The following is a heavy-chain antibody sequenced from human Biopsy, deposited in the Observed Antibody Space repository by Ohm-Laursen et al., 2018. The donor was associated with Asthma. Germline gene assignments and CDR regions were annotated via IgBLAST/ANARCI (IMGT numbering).Heavy chain of an antibody. CDR1: GFTVSTNG. CDR3: ARGDSSGWSHYYFDY. Sequence: SLRLSCAASGFTVSTNGMSWVRQPPGKGLEWVSVIYSGGGTYYADSVQGRVTISRDNSKNTLSLQMHSLRVEDTAVYYCARGDSSGWSHYYFDYWGQGTLVTVSS. D-gene: IGHD6-19*01. CDR2: IYSGGGT. J-gene: IGHJ4*02. V-gene: IGHV3-53*01.